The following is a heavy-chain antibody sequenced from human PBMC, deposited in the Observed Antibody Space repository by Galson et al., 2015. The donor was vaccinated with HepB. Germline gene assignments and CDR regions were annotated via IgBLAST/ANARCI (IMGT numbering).Heavy chain of an antibody. CDR2: IYWDDDK. Sequence: PALVKPTQTLTLTCTFSGFSLSTSGVGVGWIRPPPGKALEWLALIYWDDDKRYSPSLKSRLTITKDTSKNQVVLSMTNMDPVDTATYYCAHRPQAFTSLRGRSSGWFFDYWGQGTLVTVSS. D-gene: IGHD6-19*01. J-gene: IGHJ4*02. CDR1: GFSLSTSGVG. V-gene: IGHV2-5*02. CDR3: AHRPQAFTSLRGRSSGWFFDY.